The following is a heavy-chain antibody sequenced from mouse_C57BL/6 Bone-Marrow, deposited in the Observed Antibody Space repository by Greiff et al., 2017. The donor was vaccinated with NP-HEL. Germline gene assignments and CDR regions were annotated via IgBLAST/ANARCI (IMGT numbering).Heavy chain of an antibody. D-gene: IGHD1-1*01. J-gene: IGHJ4*01. Sequence: VQLKESGPGLVKPSQSLSLTCSVTGYSITSGYYWNWIRQFPGNKLEWMGYISYDGSNNYNPSLQNRISITRDTSKNQFFLKLNSVTTEDTATYYCARDVHYYGLYYYAMDYWGQGTSVTVSS. V-gene: IGHV3-6*01. CDR3: ARDVHYYGLYYYAMDY. CDR1: GYSITSGYY. CDR2: ISYDGSN.